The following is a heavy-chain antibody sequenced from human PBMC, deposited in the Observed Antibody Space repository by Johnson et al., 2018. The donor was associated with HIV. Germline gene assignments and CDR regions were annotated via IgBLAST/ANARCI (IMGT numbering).Heavy chain of an antibody. CDR3: ARSLLWFGESNAFDI. CDR1: GFTFSSYD. V-gene: IGHV3-13*01. D-gene: IGHD3-10*01. J-gene: IGHJ3*02. CDR2: IGTAGDT. Sequence: VQLVESGGGLVQPGGSLRLFCAASGFTFSSYDMHWVRQATGKGLEWVLAIGTAGDTYYPGSVKGGFTISRENAKNSLYLQMNSLRAGDTAEYYCARSLLWFGESNAFDIWGQGTMVTVSS.